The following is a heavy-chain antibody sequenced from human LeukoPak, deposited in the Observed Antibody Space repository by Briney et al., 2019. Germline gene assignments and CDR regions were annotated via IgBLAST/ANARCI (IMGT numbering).Heavy chain of an antibody. CDR2: VFDSGGA. CDR3: ARGYSSSWNYFDY. Sequence: SETLSLTCTVSGGSISNYWWSWIRQPPGKGLEWIGYVFDSGGANYNPSLKSRVTISVDTSKKQFSLKLSSVTAADTAVYYCARGYSSSWNYFDYWGQGTLVTVSS. CDR1: GGSISNYW. J-gene: IGHJ4*02. D-gene: IGHD6-13*01. V-gene: IGHV4-59*01.